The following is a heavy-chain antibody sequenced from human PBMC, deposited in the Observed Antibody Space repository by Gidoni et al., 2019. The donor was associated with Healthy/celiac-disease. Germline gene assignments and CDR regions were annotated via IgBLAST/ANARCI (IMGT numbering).Heavy chain of an antibody. CDR1: GFTFSSYG. CDR3: AKDLGFLEWLRTSDYYYGMDV. V-gene: IGHV3-30*18. J-gene: IGHJ6*02. D-gene: IGHD3-3*01. Sequence: QVQLVESGGGVVQPGRSLRLSCAASGFTFSSYGLHWVRQAPGKGLEWVAVISYDGSNKYYADSVKGRFTISRDNSKNTLYLQMNSLRAEDTAVYYCAKDLGFLEWLRTSDYYYGMDVWGQGTTVTVSS. CDR2: ISYDGSNK.